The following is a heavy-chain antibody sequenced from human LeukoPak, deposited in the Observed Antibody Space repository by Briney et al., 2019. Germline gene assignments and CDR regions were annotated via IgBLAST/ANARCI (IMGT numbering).Heavy chain of an antibody. CDR2: INYSGST. Sequence: PSETLSLTCTVSGGSISSYCWSWIRQSPGKGLEWIAYINYSGSTNYNPSLKSRVTISVDTSKNQFSLKLSSVTAADTAVYYCARTLSSGYPNYYDYMDVWGKGTTVTVSS. J-gene: IGHJ6*03. CDR1: GGSISSYC. CDR3: ARTLSSGYPNYYDYMDV. V-gene: IGHV4-59*01. D-gene: IGHD3-22*01.